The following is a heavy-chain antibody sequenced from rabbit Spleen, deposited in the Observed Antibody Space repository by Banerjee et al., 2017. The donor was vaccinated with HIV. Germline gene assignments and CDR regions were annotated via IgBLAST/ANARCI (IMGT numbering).Heavy chain of an antibody. J-gene: IGHJ6*01. Sequence: QEQLVESGGGLVQPEGSLTLTCTASGFSLSSNYYMCWVRQAPGKGLEWIACIFSGSGGATYYANWAKGRFTISKTSSTTVTLQMTSLTAADTATYFCARPAYSGGDIENWYWKLWGPGTLVTVS. D-gene: IGHD2-1*01. CDR1: GFSLSSNYY. CDR2: IFSGSGGAT. V-gene: IGHV1S45*01. CDR3: ARPAYSGGDIENWYWKL.